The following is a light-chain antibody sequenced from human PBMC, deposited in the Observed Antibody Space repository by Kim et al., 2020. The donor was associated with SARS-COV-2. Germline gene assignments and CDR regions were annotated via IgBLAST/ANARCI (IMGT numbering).Light chain of an antibody. V-gene: IGKV3-20*01. Sequence: RPTPSSCPSPRVTRHSVACSQQKPCQAPTLLLYGASTSATGVPARFSGSGSWTDFILPISRLEPEDFAVYYCQQYVNSPPFNFGPGTQVDIK. CDR3: QQYVNSPPFN. CDR1: PRVTRHS. CDR2: GAS. J-gene: IGKJ3*01.